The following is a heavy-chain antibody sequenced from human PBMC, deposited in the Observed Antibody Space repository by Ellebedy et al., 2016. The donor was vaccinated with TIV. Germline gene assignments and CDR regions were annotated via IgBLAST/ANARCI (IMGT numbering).Heavy chain of an antibody. J-gene: IGHJ4*02. CDR1: GFTFRNFA. CDR3: AKLDSSGYYYGRFDY. D-gene: IGHD3-22*01. CDR2: ISSSGVSP. Sequence: GGSLRLSCAASGFTFRNFAMTWVRQAPGKGLEWVSSISSSGVSPDYADSVRGRVTISRDNSKNTLYLQMNSLRADDSAVYYCAKLDSSGYYYGRFDYWGQGTLVTVSS. V-gene: IGHV3-23*01.